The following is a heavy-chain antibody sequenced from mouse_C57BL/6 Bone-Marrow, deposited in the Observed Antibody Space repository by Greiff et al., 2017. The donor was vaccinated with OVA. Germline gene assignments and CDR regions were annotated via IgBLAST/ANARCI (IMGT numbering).Heavy chain of an antibody. D-gene: IGHD2-4*01. J-gene: IGHJ3*01. V-gene: IGHV1-50*01. CDR3: APYDYGAWFAY. Sequence: QVQLKQPGAELVKPGASVKLSCKASGYTFTSYWMQWVKQRPGQGLEWIGKIDPSDSYTNYNQKFKGKATLTVDTSSSTAYMQLSSLTSEDSAVYYCAPYDYGAWFAYWGQGTLVTVSA. CDR2: IDPSDSYT. CDR1: GYTFTSYW.